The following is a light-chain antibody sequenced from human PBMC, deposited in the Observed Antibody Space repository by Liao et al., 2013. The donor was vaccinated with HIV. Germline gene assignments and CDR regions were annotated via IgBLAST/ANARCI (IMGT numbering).Light chain of an antibody. CDR2: YDS. CDR3: QAWDRNTAI. J-gene: IGLJ2*01. CDR1: NIGSKS. Sequence: SYVLTQPPSVSVAPGKTARITCGGNNIGSKSVHWYQQKPGQAPVLVIYYDSDRPSGIPERISGSNSGNTATLTISRVEAGDEADYYCQAWDRNTAIFGGGTKLTVL. V-gene: IGLV3-21*01.